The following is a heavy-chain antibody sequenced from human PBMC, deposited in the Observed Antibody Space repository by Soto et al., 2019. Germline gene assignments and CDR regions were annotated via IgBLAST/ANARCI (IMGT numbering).Heavy chain of an antibody. Sequence: EVQLLESGGGLVQPGGSLRLSCAASGFTFSSYAMSWVRQAPGKGLEWVSSITGIGTNTYYADSVQGRFTISRDSSKNTLSLQMNSLRAEDTAVYYCARAYSSSQGGYFDDWGQGTLVTVSS. J-gene: IGHJ4*02. CDR3: ARAYSSSQGGYFDD. V-gene: IGHV3-23*01. CDR2: ITGIGTNT. D-gene: IGHD6-13*01. CDR1: GFTFSSYA.